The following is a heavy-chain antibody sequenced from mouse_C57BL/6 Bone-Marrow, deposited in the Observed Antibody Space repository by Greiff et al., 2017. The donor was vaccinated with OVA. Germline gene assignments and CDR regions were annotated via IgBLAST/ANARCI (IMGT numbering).Heavy chain of an antibody. CDR1: GYTFTSYW. V-gene: IGHV1-7*01. CDR2: INPSSGYT. CDR3: ARGKLLRTLFAY. J-gene: IGHJ3*01. D-gene: IGHD1-1*01. Sequence: QVQLKQSGAELAKPGASVKLSCKASGYTFTSYWMHWVKQRPGQGLEWIGYINPSSGYTKYNQKFKDKATLTEDKSSSTAYMQLSSLTYEDSAVYYCARGKLLRTLFAYWGQGTLVTVSA.